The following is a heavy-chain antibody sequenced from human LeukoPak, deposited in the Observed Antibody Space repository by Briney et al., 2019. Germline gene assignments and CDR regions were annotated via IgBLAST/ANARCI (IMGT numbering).Heavy chain of an antibody. V-gene: IGHV3-53*01. CDR3: ARGAWSSSWSGDDAFDI. J-gene: IGHJ3*02. CDR2: IYSGGST. Sequence: TGGSLRLSCAASGFTVSSNYMSWVRQAPGKGLEWVSVIYSGGSTYYADSVKGRFTISRDNSKNTLYLQMISLRAEDTAVYYCARGAWSSSWSGDDAFDIWGQGTMVTVSS. D-gene: IGHD6-13*01. CDR1: GFTVSSNY.